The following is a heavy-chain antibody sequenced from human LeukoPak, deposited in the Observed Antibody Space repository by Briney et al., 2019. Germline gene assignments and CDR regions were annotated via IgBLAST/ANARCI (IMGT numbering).Heavy chain of an antibody. V-gene: IGHV3-7*03. J-gene: IGHJ4*02. CDR3: ARSSGWRNELDY. D-gene: IGHD6-19*01. CDR1: GFTFSNYW. Sequence: PGGSLRLSCAASGFTFSNYWMTWVRQAPGKGLEWVANLKQDGSEEYYVDSVKGRFTISRDNAKNSLYLQMNSLRAEDTAMYYCARSSGWRNELDYWGQGTLVTVSS. CDR2: LKQDGSEE.